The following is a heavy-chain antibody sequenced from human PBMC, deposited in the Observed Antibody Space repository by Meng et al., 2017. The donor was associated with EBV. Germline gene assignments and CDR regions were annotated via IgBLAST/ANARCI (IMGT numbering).Heavy chain of an antibody. CDR3: ARDRTSNRFDY. V-gene: IGHV3-21*01. Sequence: LEGSGGGLVKPGESLGLSCAASGFTLRSYSMNWVRLAPGKGLEWVSSISSNSIDIYYADLVKGRFTISRDNAKNSLFLQMNSLRAEDTAVYYCARDRTSNRFDYWGQGTLVTVSS. D-gene: IGHD2-8*01. CDR2: ISSNSIDI. CDR1: GFTLRSYS. J-gene: IGHJ4*02.